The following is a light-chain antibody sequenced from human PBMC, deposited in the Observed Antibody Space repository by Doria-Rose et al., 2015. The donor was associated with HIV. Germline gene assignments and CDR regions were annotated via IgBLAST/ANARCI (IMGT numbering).Light chain of an antibody. Sequence: TQSPGTLSLSPGERATLPCRASQSFSSTYLAWYQQKPGQAHSLLIYDGSTRATGIPDRFSASGSGTDSTLTINRLEPEDFALYYCHQYGTSWTFGQGTKVEI. CDR3: HQYGTSWT. CDR2: DGS. V-gene: IGKV3-20*01. CDR1: QSFSSTY. J-gene: IGKJ1*01.